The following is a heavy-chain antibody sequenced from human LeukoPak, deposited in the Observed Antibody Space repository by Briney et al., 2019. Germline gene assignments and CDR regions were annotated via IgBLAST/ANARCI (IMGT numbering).Heavy chain of an antibody. CDR2: IYHSGST. J-gene: IGHJ4*02. CDR1: GGSISSGGYY. D-gene: IGHD3-3*01. V-gene: IGHV4-30-2*01. CDR3: ARGRPKYGITIFGVVITTFDY. Sequence: SETLSLTCTVSGGSISSGGYYWSWIRQPPGKGLEWIGYIYHSGSTYYNPSLKSRVTISVDRSKNQFSLKLSSVTAADTAVYYCARGRPKYGITIFGVVITTFDYWGQGTLVTVSS.